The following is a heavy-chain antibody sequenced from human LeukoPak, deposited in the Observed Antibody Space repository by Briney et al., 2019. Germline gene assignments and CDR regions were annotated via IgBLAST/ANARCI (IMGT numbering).Heavy chain of an antibody. Sequence: PGGSLRLSCVASEFIFSRYSMNWVRQAPGKGLEWVSSISANTRGIYYADSVKGRFTISRDNAANSLFLQVDSLRAEDTAVYYCASRSCTTGVCHFDYWGQGTLVTVSS. CDR1: EFIFSRYS. V-gene: IGHV3-21*06. CDR3: ASRSCTTGVCHFDY. J-gene: IGHJ4*02. D-gene: IGHD2-8*01. CDR2: ISANTRGI.